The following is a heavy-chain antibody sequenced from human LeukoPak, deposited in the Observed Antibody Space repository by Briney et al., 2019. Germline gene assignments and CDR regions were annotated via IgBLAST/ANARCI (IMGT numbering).Heavy chain of an antibody. D-gene: IGHD6-19*01. CDR2: INSDGSST. Sequence: GGSLRLSCAASGFTFSSYWMHWVRQAPGKGLVWVSRINSDGSSTNYADSVKGRFTISRDNVKNTLYLQMNSLRAEDTAVYYCAKRAQYSSGWYADYYYYGMDVWGQGTTVTVSS. CDR1: GFTFSSYW. CDR3: AKRAQYSSGWYADYYYYGMDV. V-gene: IGHV3-74*01. J-gene: IGHJ6*02.